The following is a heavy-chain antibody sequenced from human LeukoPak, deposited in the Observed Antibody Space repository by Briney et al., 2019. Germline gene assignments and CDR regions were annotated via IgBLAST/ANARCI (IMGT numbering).Heavy chain of an antibody. CDR1: GFNYMQYA. J-gene: IGHJ4*02. CDR2: ISGSGGST. Sequence: PGGSLRLSCAACGFNYMQYAMSWARQAPGKGLEWVSAISGSGGSTYYADSVKGRFTISSDNSKNTLYLQMHSLRADDTAIYYCAKERDRWSGVPGYLDYWGQGTLVTVSS. CDR3: AKERDRWSGVPGYLDY. V-gene: IGHV3-23*01. D-gene: IGHD3-3*01.